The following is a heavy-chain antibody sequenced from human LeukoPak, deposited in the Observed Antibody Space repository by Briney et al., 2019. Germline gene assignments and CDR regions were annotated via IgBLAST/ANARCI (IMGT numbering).Heavy chain of an antibody. CDR1: GGSISSGSYY. Sequence: PSETLSLTCTVSGGSISSGSYYWSWIRQPAGKGLEWIGRIYTSGSTNYNPSLKSRVTISVDTSKNQFSLKLCSVTAADTAVYYCARVSGYSSGATFDYWGQGTLVTVSS. D-gene: IGHD6-19*01. V-gene: IGHV4-61*02. CDR2: IYTSGST. CDR3: ARVSGYSSGATFDY. J-gene: IGHJ4*02.